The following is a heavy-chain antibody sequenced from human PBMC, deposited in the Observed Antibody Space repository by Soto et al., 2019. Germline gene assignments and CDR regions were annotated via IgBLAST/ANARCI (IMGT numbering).Heavy chain of an antibody. J-gene: IGHJ4*02. V-gene: IGHV4-34*01. Sequence: QVQLQQWGAGLLKPSETLSLTCAVYGGSFSGYSWSWIRQPPGRGLEWIGEINHIGSTNYNPSLKSRVTISVDTSKNQFSLKLSSVTVADTAVYYCARRVSAAIAVAGTFLSSGSSQTPPGLDYWGQGTLVTVSS. CDR3: ARRVSAAIAVAGTFLSSGSSQTPPGLDY. D-gene: IGHD6-19*01. CDR1: GGSFSGYS. CDR2: INHIGST.